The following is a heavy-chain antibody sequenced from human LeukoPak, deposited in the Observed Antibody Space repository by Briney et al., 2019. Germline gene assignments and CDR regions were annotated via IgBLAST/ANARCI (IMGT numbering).Heavy chain of an antibody. D-gene: IGHD3-10*01. J-gene: IGHJ4*02. Sequence: GGSLRLSCAASGFTFDDYAMHWVRQAPGKGLEWVSGISWNSGSIGYADSVKGRFTISRDNAKNSLYLQMNSLRAEDTALYYCARAGLFTMVRGVPNYWGQGTLVTVSS. V-gene: IGHV3-9*01. CDR1: GFTFDDYA. CDR3: ARAGLFTMVRGVPNY. CDR2: ISWNSGSI.